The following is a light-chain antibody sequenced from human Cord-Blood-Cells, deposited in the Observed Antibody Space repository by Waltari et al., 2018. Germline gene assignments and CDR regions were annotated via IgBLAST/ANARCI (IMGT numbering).Light chain of an antibody. CDR2: DVS. CDR3: CSYAGSYTLV. CDR1: SSDVGGYNY. Sequence: QSALTQPRSVSGSPGPSVTISCTGTSSDVGGYNYVSWYQQHPSKAPKLMIYDVSKRPSGVPDRFSGSKSGNTASLTISGLQAEDEADYYCCSYAGSYTLVFGGGTKLTVL. V-gene: IGLV2-11*01. J-gene: IGLJ2*01.